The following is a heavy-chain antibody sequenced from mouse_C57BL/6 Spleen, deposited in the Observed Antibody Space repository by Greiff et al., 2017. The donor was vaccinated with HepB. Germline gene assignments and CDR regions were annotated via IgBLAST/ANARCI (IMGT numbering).Heavy chain of an antibody. CDR3: ARGSDYFDY. J-gene: IGHJ2*01. CDR2: RYYSGTI. V-gene: IGHV3-5*01. Sequence: EVKVEESGPGLVKPSQTVFLTCTVTGISITTGNYRWSWLRQFPGNKLEWIGYRYYSGTITYNPSLTSRTTITRDTPKTQFFLEMNALTAVDTATYYCARGSDYFDYWGQGTTLTVSS. CDR1: GISITTGNYR.